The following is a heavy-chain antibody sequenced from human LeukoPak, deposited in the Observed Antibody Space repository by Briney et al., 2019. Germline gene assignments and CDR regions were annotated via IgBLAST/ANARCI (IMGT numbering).Heavy chain of an antibody. CDR1: GMIFSDYW. CDR2: IKTDGRTT. J-gene: IGHJ1*01. Sequence: GGSLRLSCAGSGMIFSDYWMHWVRQVRGRGLVGVSVIKTDGRTTIYADSVTGRFTISRDNGKSTLYLQMNSLRADDTAIYYCTTGPSYGYEWWGQGTVVTVSS. D-gene: IGHD3-16*01. CDR3: TTGPSYGYEW. V-gene: IGHV3-74*01.